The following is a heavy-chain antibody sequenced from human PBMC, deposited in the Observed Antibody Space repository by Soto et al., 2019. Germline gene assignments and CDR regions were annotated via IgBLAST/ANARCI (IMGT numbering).Heavy chain of an antibody. CDR3: AKVNYYNSGYYFDF. Sequence: GGSLRLSCAASGFTFSDYAMSWVRRAPGKGLEWVSAIGARGTTTYYADSVQGRFTVSRDNSKNVRYLQMNSLRADDTAVYYCAKVNYYNSGYYFDFWGQGTLVTVSS. V-gene: IGHV3-23*01. CDR1: GFTFSDYA. CDR2: IGARGTTT. J-gene: IGHJ4*02. D-gene: IGHD3-10*01.